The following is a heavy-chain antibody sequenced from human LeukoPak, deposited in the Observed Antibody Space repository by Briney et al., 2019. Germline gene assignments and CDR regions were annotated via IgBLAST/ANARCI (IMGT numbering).Heavy chain of an antibody. Sequence: AGGSLRLSCAASGFTLSSYWMSWVRQAPGKGLEWVANIKKDGSEKYYVDSVKGRFTISRDNAKTSLYLQMNSLRVEDTAVYYCARADAVAGAYYFDYWGQGTLVTVSS. CDR3: ARADAVAGAYYFDY. J-gene: IGHJ4*02. CDR1: GFTLSSYW. D-gene: IGHD6-19*01. V-gene: IGHV3-7*01. CDR2: IKKDGSEK.